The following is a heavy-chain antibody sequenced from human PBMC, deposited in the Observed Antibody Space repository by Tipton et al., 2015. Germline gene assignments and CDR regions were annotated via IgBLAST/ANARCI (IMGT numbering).Heavy chain of an antibody. CDR2: ISHSGNT. D-gene: IGHD3-10*01. V-gene: IGHV4-39*02. CDR3: ARELRGNSDSGSGDY. Sequence: LRLSCTVSGGSMSSPTYYWGWIRQPPGKGLEWIGSISHSGNTYYNPSLKSRVTMSRDTSKNQFSLRLNSVTATDTAVYYCARELRGNSDSGSGDYWGQGTLVTVSS. CDR1: GGSMSSPTYY. J-gene: IGHJ4*02.